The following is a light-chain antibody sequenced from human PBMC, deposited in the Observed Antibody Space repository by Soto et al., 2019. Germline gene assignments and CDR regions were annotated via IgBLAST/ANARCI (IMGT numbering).Light chain of an antibody. Sequence: QSALTEPASVSGSLGQSITISCAGTSSDVGGYISVSWYQQHPGKAPKLVIYEVSHRPSGVSDRFSASKSGNTASLTISGLQAEDEADYYCSSYTSSINYVFGAWTKITVL. CDR3: SSYTSSINYV. CDR1: SSDVGGYIS. V-gene: IGLV2-14*01. J-gene: IGLJ1*01. CDR2: EVS.